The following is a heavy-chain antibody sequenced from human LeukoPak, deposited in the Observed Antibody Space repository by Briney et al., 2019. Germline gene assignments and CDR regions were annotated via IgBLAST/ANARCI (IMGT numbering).Heavy chain of an antibody. V-gene: IGHV3-23*01. J-gene: IGHJ4*02. D-gene: IGHD3/OR15-3a*01. CDR3: VKDLRMRVGLPL. CDR2: ISGSGDIGDST. Sequence: GGSLRLSCVGSGFTFSSYAMSWVRQAPGRGLEWVSDISGSGDIGDSTAYADSVKGRFTITRDNSRNTLYLEMNSLRAEDTAVYYCVKDLRMRVGLPLWGQGTQVTVSS. CDR1: GFTFSSYA.